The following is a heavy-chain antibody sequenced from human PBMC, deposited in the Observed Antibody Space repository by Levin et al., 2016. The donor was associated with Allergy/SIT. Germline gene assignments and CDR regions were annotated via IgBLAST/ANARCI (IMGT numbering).Heavy chain of an antibody. Sequence: WVRQAPGQGLEWMGWINTNSGATKYAQKFQDSVTMTRDTSTSTAYMELSRLRSDDTAVYYCARYCSSSCYTADVFDSWGQGTLVTVSS. CDR3: ARYCSSSCYTADVFDS. CDR2: INTNSGAT. J-gene: IGHJ5*01. D-gene: IGHD2-2*02. V-gene: IGHV1-2*02.